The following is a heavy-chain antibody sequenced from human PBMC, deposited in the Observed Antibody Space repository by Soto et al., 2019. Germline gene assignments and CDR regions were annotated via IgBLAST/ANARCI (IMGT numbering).Heavy chain of an antibody. CDR3: ARDPSCSSTSCYVWFDP. V-gene: IGHV3-11*05. CDR2: ISSSSSYT. J-gene: IGHJ5*02. Sequence: QVQLVESGGGLVKPGGSLRLSCAASGFTFSDYYMSWIRQAPGKGLEWVSYISSSSSYTNYADSVKGRFTIPRDNAKNSLYLQMNSLRAEDTAVYYCARDPSCSSTSCYVWFDPWGQGTLVTVSS. D-gene: IGHD2-2*01. CDR1: GFTFSDYY.